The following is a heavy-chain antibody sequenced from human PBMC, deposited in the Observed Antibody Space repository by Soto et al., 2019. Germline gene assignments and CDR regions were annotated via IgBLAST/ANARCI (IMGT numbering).Heavy chain of an antibody. V-gene: IGHV3-30-3*01. Sequence: QVQLVESGGGVVQPGRSLRLSCAASGFTFSSYAMRWVRQAPGKGLEWVAVISYDGSNKYYADSVKGRFTISRDNSKNTRYLQMNSLRAEDTAVYYCARARLDTPALDYWGQGTLVTVSS. CDR3: ARARLDTPALDY. D-gene: IGHD2-2*01. J-gene: IGHJ4*02. CDR2: ISYDGSNK. CDR1: GFTFSSYA.